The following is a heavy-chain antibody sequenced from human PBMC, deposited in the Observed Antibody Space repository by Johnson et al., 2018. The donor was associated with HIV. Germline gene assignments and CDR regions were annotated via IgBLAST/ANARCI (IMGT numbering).Heavy chain of an antibody. CDR2: IRYDGSNK. D-gene: IGHD1-26*01. Sequence: QVQLVESGGGVVQPGRSLRLSCAASGFTFSSYAMHWVRQAPGKGLEWVAVIRYDGSNKYYADSVKGRFTISRDNSKNTLFLQMGSLRVEDTAVYYCARDRGSPGIPAAFDIWGQGTMVTVSS. V-gene: IGHV3-33*08. CDR1: GFTFSSYA. CDR3: ARDRGSPGIPAAFDI. J-gene: IGHJ3*02.